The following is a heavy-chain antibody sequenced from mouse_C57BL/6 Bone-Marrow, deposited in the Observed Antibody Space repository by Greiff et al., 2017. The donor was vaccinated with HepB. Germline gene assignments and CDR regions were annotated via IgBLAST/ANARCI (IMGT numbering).Heavy chain of an antibody. CDR3: ARGTVVATSRYFDY. CDR2: INPNNGGT. Sequence: SGPELVKPGASVKIPCKASGYTFTDYNMDWVKQSQGKSLEWIGDINPNNGGTIYNQKFKGKATLTVDKSSSTAYMELRSLTSEDTAVYYCARGTVVATSRYFDYWVQGTTLTVSS. D-gene: IGHD1-1*01. CDR1: GYTFTDYN. V-gene: IGHV1-18*01. J-gene: IGHJ2*01.